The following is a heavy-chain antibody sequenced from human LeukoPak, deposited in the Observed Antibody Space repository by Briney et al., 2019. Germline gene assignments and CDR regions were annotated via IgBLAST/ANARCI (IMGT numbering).Heavy chain of an antibody. D-gene: IGHD3-22*01. J-gene: IGHJ4*02. CDR2: FDPEDGET. Sequence: ASVKVSCKVSGYTLTELSMHWVRQAPGKGLEWMGGFDPEDGETIYAQKFQGRVTMTEDTSTDTAYMELSSLRSEDTAVYYCASDLVDYYDSSGYSPGGYWGQGTLVTVSS. V-gene: IGHV1-24*01. CDR3: ASDLVDYYDSSGYSPGGY. CDR1: GYTLTELS.